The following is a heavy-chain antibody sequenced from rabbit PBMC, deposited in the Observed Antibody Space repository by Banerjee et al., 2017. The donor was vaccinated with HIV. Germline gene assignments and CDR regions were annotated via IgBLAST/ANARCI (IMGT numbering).Heavy chain of an antibody. D-gene: IGHD4-1*01. V-gene: IGHV1S45*01. CDR3: ARDLAGVIGWNFNL. CDR1: GIDFSSNA. Sequence: QLQLEESGGGLVKPGGTLTLTCKASGIDFSSNAICWVRQAPGKGLEWIGTIYAGSSGSAYYASWVNGRFTISKTSLTTVTLQMTSLTAADTATYFCARDLAGVIGWNFNLWGQGTLVTVS. J-gene: IGHJ4*01. CDR2: IYAGSSGSA.